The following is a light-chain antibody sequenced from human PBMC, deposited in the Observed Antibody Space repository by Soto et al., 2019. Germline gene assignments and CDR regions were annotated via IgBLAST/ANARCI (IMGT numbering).Light chain of an antibody. CDR1: YDLSSS. Sequence: EIVMTQSPVTLSVSPGERATLSCRASYDLSSSLAWYQQKPGQAPRLLIFDASTRATGVPARFSGSGSGTEFTLTIGGLQSEDFAVYFCQHYTNWPLTFGGGTKVDIK. CDR3: QHYTNWPLT. V-gene: IGKV3-15*01. CDR2: DAS. J-gene: IGKJ4*02.